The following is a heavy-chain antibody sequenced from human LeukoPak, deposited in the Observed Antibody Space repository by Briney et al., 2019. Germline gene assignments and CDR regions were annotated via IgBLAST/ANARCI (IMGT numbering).Heavy chain of an antibody. V-gene: IGHV4-39*07. CDR2: IYYSGST. D-gene: IGHD1-26*01. CDR3: ASSGAQGSFDY. CDR1: GGSISSNNYY. Sequence: SETLSLTCTVSGGSISSNNYYWGWIRQPPGKGLEWIGSIYYSGSTYYSPSLKSRVTISVDTSKNQFSLKLSSVTAAETGVYYCASSGAQGSFDYWGQGTLGTVSS. J-gene: IGHJ4*02.